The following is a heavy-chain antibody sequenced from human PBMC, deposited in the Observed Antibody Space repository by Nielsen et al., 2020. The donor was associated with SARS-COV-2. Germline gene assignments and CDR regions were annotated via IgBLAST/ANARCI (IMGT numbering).Heavy chain of an antibody. Sequence: WIRQPPGKGLEYVSAISSNGGSTYYADSVKGRFTISRDNSKNTLYLQMNSLRAEDTAVYYCAKDQGLRGYYGSGSYYVGYYYYGMDVWGQGTTVTVSS. D-gene: IGHD3-10*01. V-gene: IGHV3-64*04. J-gene: IGHJ6*02. CDR3: AKDQGLRGYYGSGSYYVGYYYYGMDV. CDR2: ISSNGGST.